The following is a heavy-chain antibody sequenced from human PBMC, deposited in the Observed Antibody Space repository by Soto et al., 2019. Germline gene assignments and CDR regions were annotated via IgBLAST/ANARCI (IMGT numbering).Heavy chain of an antibody. J-gene: IGHJ6*02. D-gene: IGHD4-17*01. Sequence: SLRLSCAASGFTFSSYGMHWVRQAPGKGLEWVAVISYDGSNKYYADSVKGRFTISRDNSKNTLYLQMNSLRAEDTAVYYCAKDDYGDYVFSTMDVWGQGTTVTVSS. CDR3: AKDDYGDYVFSTMDV. CDR1: GFTFSSYG. V-gene: IGHV3-30*18. CDR2: ISYDGSNK.